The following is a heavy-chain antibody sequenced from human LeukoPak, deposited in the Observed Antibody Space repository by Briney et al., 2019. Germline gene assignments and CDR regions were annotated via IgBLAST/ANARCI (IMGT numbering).Heavy chain of an antibody. CDR1: GGSISSSSYY. Sequence: SETLSLTCTVSGGSISSSSYYWGWIRQPPGTGLEWIGEINHSGSTNYNPSLKSRVTTSVDTSKNQFSLKLSSVTAADTAVYYCARGTKLRFLEWLLYPGDNWFDPWGQGTLVTVSS. V-gene: IGHV4-39*07. CDR3: ARGTKLRFLEWLLYPGDNWFDP. CDR2: INHSGST. J-gene: IGHJ5*02. D-gene: IGHD3-3*01.